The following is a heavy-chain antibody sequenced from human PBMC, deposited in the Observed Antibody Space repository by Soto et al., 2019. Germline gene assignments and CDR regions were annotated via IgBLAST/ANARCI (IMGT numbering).Heavy chain of an antibody. V-gene: IGHV1-69*01. CDR1: GGLFSSYP. D-gene: IGHD3-22*01. J-gene: IGHJ4*02. CDR2: IIPVFQTA. CDR3: ARGGSGYTWFNEF. Sequence: QEQLVQSGAEVKKPGSSVKVSCNASGGLFSSYPIRWVRQVPGQGLEWMGGIIPVFQTAYYTQRFQGRGTITADEATNTAYMELSSLRSEDTAIYYCARGGSGYTWFNEFWGQGTLVTVSS.